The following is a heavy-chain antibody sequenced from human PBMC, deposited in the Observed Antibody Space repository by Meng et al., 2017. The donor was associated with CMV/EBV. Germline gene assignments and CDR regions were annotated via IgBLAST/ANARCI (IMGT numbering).Heavy chain of an antibody. CDR2: IRYDGSNK. CDR1: GYSFTSYW. J-gene: IGHJ4*02. V-gene: IGHV3-30*02. CDR3: AKALDY. Sequence: SCKGSGYSFTSYWIGWVRQMPGKGLEWVAFIRYDGSNKYYADSVKGRFTISRDNSKNTLYLQMNSLRAEDTAVYYCAKALDYWGQGTLVTVSS.